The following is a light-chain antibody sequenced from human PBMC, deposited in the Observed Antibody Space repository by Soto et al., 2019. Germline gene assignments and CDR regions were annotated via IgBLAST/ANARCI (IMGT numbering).Light chain of an antibody. V-gene: IGLV1-47*02. CDR3: AAWDGSLSGVV. J-gene: IGLJ2*01. CDR2: SNY. Sequence: QSVLTQPPSASGTPGQRVTISCSGSSSNIGSNYVYWYQQLPGTAPKLLIYSNYQRPSGVPDRFSGSKSGTSASLAISGLRSEDEADYYCAAWDGSLSGVVFGRGTKLTVL. CDR1: SSNIGSNY.